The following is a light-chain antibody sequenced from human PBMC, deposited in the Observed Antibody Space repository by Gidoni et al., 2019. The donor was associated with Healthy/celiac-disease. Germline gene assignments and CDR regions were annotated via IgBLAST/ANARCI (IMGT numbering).Light chain of an antibody. CDR1: SSDVGSYDL. J-gene: IGLJ1*01. Sequence: QAALTQPASVSGSPGQSLTISCTGTSSDVGSYDLVSWYQQHTGKAPNLLISEGSKRPAGVSNLFSGSKSVTTASLTISGLQADYEADYYFCSYAGSSTPIVFVTGTKLTVL. CDR2: EGS. CDR3: CSYAGSSTPIV. V-gene: IGLV2-23*01.